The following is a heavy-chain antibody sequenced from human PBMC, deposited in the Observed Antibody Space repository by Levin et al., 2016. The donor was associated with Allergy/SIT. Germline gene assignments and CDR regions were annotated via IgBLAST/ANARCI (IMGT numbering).Heavy chain of an antibody. D-gene: IGHD1-26*01. CDR2: ISYDGSNK. CDR1: GFTFSSYG. J-gene: IGHJ4*02. Sequence: GESLKISCAASGFTFSSYGMHWVRQAPGKGLEWVAVISYDGSNKYYADSVKGRFTISRDNSKNTLYLQMNSLRAEDTAVYYCAKGWSGSYSFDYWGQGTLVTVSS. V-gene: IGHV3-30*18. CDR3: AKGWSGSYSFDY.